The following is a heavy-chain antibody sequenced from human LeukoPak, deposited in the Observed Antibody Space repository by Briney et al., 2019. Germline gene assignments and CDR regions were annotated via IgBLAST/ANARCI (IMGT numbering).Heavy chain of an antibody. V-gene: IGHV4-38-2*02. CDR2: IYHSGRT. CDR1: GYSISSGYY. CDR3: ARDRAPIVDY. J-gene: IGHJ4*02. Sequence: SETLSLTCTVSGYSISSGYYWGWIRQPPGKGLGWIGSIYHSGRTYYNPSLKSRVTISVDTSKNQFSLKLSSVTAADTAVYYCARDRAPIVDYWGQGTLVTVSS.